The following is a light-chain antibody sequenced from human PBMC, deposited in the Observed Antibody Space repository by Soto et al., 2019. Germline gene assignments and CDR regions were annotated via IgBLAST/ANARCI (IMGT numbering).Light chain of an antibody. CDR1: QSISSY. Sequence: DIQMTQSPSSLSASVGDRVTITCRASQSISSYLNWYQHKPGKAPKLLIYAASSLQSGVPSRFSGSGSGTDFTLTISRLQPEDFATYYCQQSYSTPLDTFGQGTKLEIK. CDR3: QQSYSTPLDT. V-gene: IGKV1-39*01. J-gene: IGKJ2*01. CDR2: AAS.